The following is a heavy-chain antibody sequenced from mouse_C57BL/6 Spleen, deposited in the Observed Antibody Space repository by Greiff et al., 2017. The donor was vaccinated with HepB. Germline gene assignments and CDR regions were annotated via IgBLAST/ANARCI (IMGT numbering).Heavy chain of an antibody. V-gene: IGHV1-54*01. CDR1: GYAFTNYL. CDR3: ARGAYDYDLAWFAY. J-gene: IGHJ3*01. D-gene: IGHD2-4*01. CDR2: INPGSGGT. Sequence: VQLQESGAELVRPGTSVKVSCKASGYAFTNYLIEWVKQRPGQGLEWIGVINPGSGGTNYNEKFKGKATLTADKSSSTAYMQLSSLTSEDSAVYFCARGAYDYDLAWFAYWGQGTLVTVSA.